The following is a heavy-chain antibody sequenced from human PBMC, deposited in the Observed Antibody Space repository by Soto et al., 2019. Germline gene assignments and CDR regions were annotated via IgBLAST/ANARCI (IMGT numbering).Heavy chain of an antibody. Sequence: SETLSLTCAVYGESLTGYYWSWIRQPPGKGLEWIGEINHSGSTNYNPSLKSRVTISLDTSKKQFSLKLRSVTAADTAVYYCARDGDGCIHPWGQGTTVTVSS. CDR1: GESLTGYY. CDR3: ARDGDGCIHP. J-gene: IGHJ6*02. D-gene: IGHD6-19*01. CDR2: INHSGST. V-gene: IGHV4-34*01.